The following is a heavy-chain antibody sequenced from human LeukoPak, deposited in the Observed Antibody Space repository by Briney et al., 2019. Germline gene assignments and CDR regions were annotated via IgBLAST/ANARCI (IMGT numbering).Heavy chain of an antibody. CDR3: AREYQRAFDI. V-gene: IGHV1-18*01. Sequence: ASVKVSCKASGYTFTSYGIRWVRQAPGQGLEWMGWISGYNGDTNYAQKFQGRVTMTTDTSTSTAYMELRSLRSDDTAVYFCAREYQRAFDIWGQGTMVTVSS. CDR1: GYTFTSYG. J-gene: IGHJ3*02. CDR2: ISGYNGDT. D-gene: IGHD2-2*01.